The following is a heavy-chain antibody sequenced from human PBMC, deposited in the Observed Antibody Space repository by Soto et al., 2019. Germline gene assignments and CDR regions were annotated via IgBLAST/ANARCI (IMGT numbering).Heavy chain of an antibody. CDR3: AKLLFRAVTTLYIDY. CDR2: ISGSGCST. J-gene: IGHJ4*02. V-gene: IGHV3-23*01. D-gene: IGHD4-17*01. Sequence: GSLRLSCAASGFTFSSYAMSWVRQAPGKGLEWVSAISGSGCSTYYADSVKGRFTISRDNSKNTLYLQMNSLRAEDTAVYYCAKLLFRAVTTLYIDYWCKENLVTVSS. CDR1: GFTFSSYA.